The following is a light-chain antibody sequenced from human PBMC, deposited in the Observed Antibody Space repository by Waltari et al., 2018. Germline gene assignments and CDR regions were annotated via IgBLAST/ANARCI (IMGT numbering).Light chain of an antibody. J-gene: IGKJ4*01. CDR2: DAS. CDR1: QSVSSNY. CDR3: QQYGNSPVT. Sequence: EIVLTQSPGTLSLSPGERATLSCRASQSVSSNYLAWYQQKPGQAPRPLIYDASKRATGIADRFSGSGSGTHFTLTISRLEPEDFAVFYCQQYGNSPVTFGGGTKVEIK. V-gene: IGKV3-20*01.